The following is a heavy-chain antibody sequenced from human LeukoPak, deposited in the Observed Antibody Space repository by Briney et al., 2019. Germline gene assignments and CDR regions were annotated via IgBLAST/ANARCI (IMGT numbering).Heavy chain of an antibody. V-gene: IGHV3-21*01. CDR1: GFTFSSYS. CDR2: ISSSSSYI. J-gene: IGHJ5*02. CDR3: AREQETYYYDSSAHWFDP. D-gene: IGHD3-22*01. Sequence: GGSLRLSCAASGFTFSSYSMNWVRQAPGKALEWVSSISSSSSYIYYADSVKGRFTISRDNAKNSLYLQMNSLRAEDTAVYYCAREQETYYYDSSAHWFDPWGQGTLVTVSS.